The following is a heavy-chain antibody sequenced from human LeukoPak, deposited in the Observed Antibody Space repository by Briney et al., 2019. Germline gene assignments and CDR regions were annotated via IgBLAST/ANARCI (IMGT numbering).Heavy chain of an antibody. Sequence: ASVKVSCKASGYSFTGYFIHWVRQAPGQRLEGMGWINPNSGDTNYAQNFQGRVTMTRDTSISTAYMELSRLRPDDTAVFYCARTGSGSLDDYWGQGTLVTVSS. CDR2: INPNSGDT. J-gene: IGHJ4*02. D-gene: IGHD3-10*01. CDR1: GYSFTGYF. V-gene: IGHV1-2*02. CDR3: ARTGSGSLDDY.